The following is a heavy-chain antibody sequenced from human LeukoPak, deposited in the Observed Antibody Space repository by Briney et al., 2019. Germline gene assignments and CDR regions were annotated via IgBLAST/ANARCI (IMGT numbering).Heavy chain of an antibody. Sequence: GGSLRLSCAASGFTFSSYAMHWVRQAPGKGLEWVAVISYDGSNKYYADSVKGRFTISRDNSKNTLYLQMNSLRAEDTAVYYCARSEDVDTAMVFDYWGQGTLVTVSS. D-gene: IGHD5-18*01. CDR1: GFTFSSYA. V-gene: IGHV3-30*04. J-gene: IGHJ4*02. CDR2: ISYDGSNK. CDR3: ARSEDVDTAMVFDY.